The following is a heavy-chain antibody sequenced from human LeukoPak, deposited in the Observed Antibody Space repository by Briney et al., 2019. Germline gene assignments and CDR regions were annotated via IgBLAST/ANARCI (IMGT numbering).Heavy chain of an antibody. J-gene: IGHJ4*02. V-gene: IGHV3-20*04. CDR1: GFTFDDYG. Sequence: GGSLRLSCAASGFTFDDYGMSWVRQAPGKGLEWVSGINWNGGSTGYADSVKGRFTISRDNAKNSLYLQMNSLRAEDTAVYYCAKGNADAGYFDYWGQGTLVTVSS. D-gene: IGHD6-13*01. CDR2: INWNGGST. CDR3: AKGNADAGYFDY.